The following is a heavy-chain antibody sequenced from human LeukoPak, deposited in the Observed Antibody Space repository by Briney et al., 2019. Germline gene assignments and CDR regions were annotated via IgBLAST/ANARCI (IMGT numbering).Heavy chain of an antibody. Sequence: QTGGSLRLSCAASGFTSSSYAMSWVRQAPGKGLEWVSAISGSGGSTYYADSVKGRFTISRDSSKNTLYLQMNSLRAEDTAVYHCAKGGQWELVPCYYYYYMDVWGKGTTVTVSS. CDR2: ISGSGGST. J-gene: IGHJ6*03. V-gene: IGHV3-23*01. CDR3: AKGGQWELVPCYYYYYMDV. CDR1: GFTSSSYA. D-gene: IGHD1-26*01.